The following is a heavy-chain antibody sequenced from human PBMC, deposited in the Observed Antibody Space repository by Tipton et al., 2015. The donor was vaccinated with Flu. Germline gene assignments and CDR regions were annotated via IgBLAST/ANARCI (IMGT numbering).Heavy chain of an antibody. J-gene: IGHJ4*02. Sequence: TLSLTCTVSGGSISSYYWSWIRQPPGKGLEWIGYIYYSGSTNYNPSLKSRVTISVDTSKNQFSLKLSSVTAADTAVYYCARHLRSYGDEGFDYWGQGTLVTVSS. CDR2: IYYSGST. CDR3: ARHLRSYGDEGFDY. V-gene: IGHV4-59*08. CDR1: GGSISSYY. D-gene: IGHD5-18*01.